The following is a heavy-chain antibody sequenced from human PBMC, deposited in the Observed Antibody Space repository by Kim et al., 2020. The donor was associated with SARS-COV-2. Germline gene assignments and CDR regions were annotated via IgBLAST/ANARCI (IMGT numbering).Heavy chain of an antibody. V-gene: IGHV1-18*01. CDR3: ARDCGSSWCYPGNLDY. CDR1: GYTFTSYG. D-gene: IGHD6-13*01. Sequence: ASVKVSCKASGYTFTSYGISWVRQAPGQGLEWMGWISAYNGNTNYAQKLQGRVTMTTDTSTSTAYMELRSLRSDDTAVYYCARDCGSSWCYPGNLDYWGQGTLVTVSS. J-gene: IGHJ4*02. CDR2: ISAYNGNT.